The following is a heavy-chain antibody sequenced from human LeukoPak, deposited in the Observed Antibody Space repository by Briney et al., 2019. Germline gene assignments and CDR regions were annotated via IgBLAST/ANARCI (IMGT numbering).Heavy chain of an antibody. CDR1: GFTFSSYS. V-gene: IGHV3-21*01. J-gene: IGHJ3*02. CDR3: AREYYYGSGSYYKLDDAFDI. CDR2: ISSSSSYI. D-gene: IGHD3-10*01. Sequence: GGSLRLSCAASGFTFSSYSMNWVRQAPGKGLEWGSSISSSSSYIYYADSVKGRFTISRDNAKNSLYLQMNSLRAEDTAVYYCAREYYYGSGSYYKLDDAFDIWGQGTMVTVSS.